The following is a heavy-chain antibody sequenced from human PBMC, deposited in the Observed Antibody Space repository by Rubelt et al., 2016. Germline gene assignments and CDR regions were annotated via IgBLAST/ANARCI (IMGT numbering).Heavy chain of an antibody. D-gene: IGHD6-13*01. CDR1: GGSFSGYY. CDR3: ARGRRGSSSWLGRDYYGMDV. V-gene: IGHV4-34*01. J-gene: IGHJ6*02. Sequence: QVQLQQWGAGLLKPSETLSLTCAVYGGSFSGYYWSWIRQPPGKGLEWIGEINHSGSTNYNPSLKSRVTRCVDTAKNQFSLKLSSVTAADTAVYYCARGRRGSSSWLGRDYYGMDVWGQGTTVTVSS. CDR2: INHSGST.